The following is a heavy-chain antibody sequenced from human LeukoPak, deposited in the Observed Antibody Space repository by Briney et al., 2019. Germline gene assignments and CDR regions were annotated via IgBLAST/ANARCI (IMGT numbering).Heavy chain of an antibody. J-gene: IGHJ6*03. V-gene: IGHV3-72*01. CDR3: ARAIHYYYYYMDV. Sequence: GSLRLSCAASGFTFSDHYMDWVRQAPGKGLEWVGGTRNKANSYTTEYAASVKGRFTISRDDSKNSLYLQMNSLKTEDTAVYYCARAIHYYYYYMDVWGKGTTVTISS. CDR1: GFTFSDHY. CDR2: TRNKANSYTT.